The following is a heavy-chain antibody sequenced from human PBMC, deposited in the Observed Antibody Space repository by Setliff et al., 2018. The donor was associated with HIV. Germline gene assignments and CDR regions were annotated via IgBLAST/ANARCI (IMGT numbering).Heavy chain of an antibody. V-gene: IGHV1-2*02. Sequence: GASVKVSCKASADIFNAYYIHWVRQAPGQGLEWMGWITPNGDDTNYPQKFEGRVTLTRDTSIATAYMELRSLTSDDTAVSYCARVADRNYDFWSAYEYWGQGTLVTVSS. D-gene: IGHD3-3*01. J-gene: IGHJ4*02. CDR2: ITPNGDDT. CDR3: ARVADRNYDFWSAYEY. CDR1: ADIFNAYY.